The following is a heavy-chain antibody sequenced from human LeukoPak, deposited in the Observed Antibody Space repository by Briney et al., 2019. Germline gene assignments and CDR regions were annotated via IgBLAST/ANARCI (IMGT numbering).Heavy chain of an antibody. D-gene: IGHD5-18*01. V-gene: IGHV3-23*01. J-gene: IGHJ4*02. Sequence: HPGGSLRLSCAASGFTFSSYAMSWVRQAPGKGPEWVSAISGSGGDTYYADSVKGRFTISRDNSKSTLYVQMNSLRAEDTAVYYCVGWTQVHFDLWGQGTLVTVSS. CDR2: ISGSGGDT. CDR3: VGWTQVHFDL. CDR1: GFTFSSYA.